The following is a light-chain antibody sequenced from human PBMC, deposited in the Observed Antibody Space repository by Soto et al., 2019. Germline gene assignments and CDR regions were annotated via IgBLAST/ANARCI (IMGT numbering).Light chain of an antibody. Sequence: EIVLTQSPGTLSLSPWERATLSCRAIESVSSSSLAWYQQKPGQAPRLLMHGASSRATGIPDRFSGSGSGADFTLTISRVEPEDFAVYYCQHYGTSPEVTFGQGTRLEI. CDR1: ESVSSSS. CDR2: GAS. CDR3: QHYGTSPEVT. J-gene: IGKJ5*01. V-gene: IGKV3-20*01.